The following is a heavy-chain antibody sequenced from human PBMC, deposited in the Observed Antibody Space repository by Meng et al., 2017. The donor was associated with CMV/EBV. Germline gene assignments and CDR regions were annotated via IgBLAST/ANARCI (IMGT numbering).Heavy chain of an antibody. CDR3: ARGSGIAAAGTFDY. V-gene: IGHV1-2*02. J-gene: IGHJ4*02. CDR2: INPNSGGT. CDR1: GYTFTGYH. D-gene: IGHD6-13*01. Sequence: VELVQAGAEVKKPGAPVKVSCKASGYTFTGYHMHWVRQAPGQGLEWMGWINPNSGGTNYAQKFQGRVTMTRDTSISTAYMELSRLRSDDTAVYYCARGSGIAAAGTFDYWGQGTLVTVSS.